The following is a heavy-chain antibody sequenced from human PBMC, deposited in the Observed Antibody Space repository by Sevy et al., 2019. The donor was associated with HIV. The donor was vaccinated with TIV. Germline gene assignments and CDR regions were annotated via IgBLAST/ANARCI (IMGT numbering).Heavy chain of an antibody. V-gene: IGHV3-7*01. Sequence: GGSLRLSCAASGFTFSSYWMSWVRQAPGKGLEWVANIKQDGSEKYYVDSVKGRFTISRDNAKNSLYLQMNSLRAEDTAMYYCARDQWELQGGFDYWGQGTLVTVSS. CDR2: IKQDGSEK. D-gene: IGHD1-26*01. CDR3: ARDQWELQGGFDY. J-gene: IGHJ4*02. CDR1: GFTFSSYW.